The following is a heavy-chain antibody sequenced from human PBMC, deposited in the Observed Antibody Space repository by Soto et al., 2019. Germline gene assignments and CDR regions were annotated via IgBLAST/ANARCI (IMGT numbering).Heavy chain of an antibody. V-gene: IGHV3-48*01. CDR1: GFTFSSYS. CDR3: VTVCTHDVCSSPYLDV. J-gene: IGHJ6*03. Sequence: GGSLRLSCAASGFTFSSYSMNWVRQAPGKGLEWVSYIGGRSSTIYFADSVKGRFTISRDNAQNSLYLQMNSLRAEDTAVYYCVTVCTHDVCSSPYLDVWGKGTTVTVSS. CDR2: IGGRSSTI. D-gene: IGHD2-8*01.